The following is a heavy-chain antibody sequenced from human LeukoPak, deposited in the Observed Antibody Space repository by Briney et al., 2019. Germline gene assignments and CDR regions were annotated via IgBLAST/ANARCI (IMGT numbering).Heavy chain of an antibody. CDR2: ISKDGSNK. Sequence: PGGSLRLSCAASGFSFSTYAMHWVRQAPGKGLEWVAVISKDGSNKYYADSVKGRFTISRDNSKNTVYLEMNSLRAEDTAVYYSARDIAVGSGCYANWGQGTLVTVSS. CDR1: GFSFSTYA. V-gene: IGHV3-30*04. CDR3: ARDIAVGSGCYAN. J-gene: IGHJ4*02. D-gene: IGHD6-19*01.